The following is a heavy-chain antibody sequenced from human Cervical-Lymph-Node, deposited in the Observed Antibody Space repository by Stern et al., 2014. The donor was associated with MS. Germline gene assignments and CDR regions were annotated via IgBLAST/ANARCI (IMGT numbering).Heavy chain of an antibody. CDR3: ARVDYYESSGFFMY. J-gene: IGHJ4*02. CDR2: ISPYTSNT. V-gene: IGHV1-18*01. Sequence: QVQLVQSGPEVKKPGASVRVPCKASGYTFTMFGLSWVRQAPGQGLEWMGWISPYTSNTNFAEKFQGRVPLTTDTSTDTAYMELRNLKSDDTAVYYCARVDYYESSGFFMYWGQGTLVTVSS. D-gene: IGHD3-22*01. CDR1: GYTFTMFG.